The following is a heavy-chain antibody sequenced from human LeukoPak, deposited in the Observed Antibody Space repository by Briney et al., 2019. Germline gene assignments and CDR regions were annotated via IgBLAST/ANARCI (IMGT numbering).Heavy chain of an antibody. CDR3: ARDRSGLYPYYGMDV. Sequence: TSETLSLTCTVSGGSISSYYWSWIRQPPGKGLEWIGYIYYSGSTNYNPSLKSRVTISVDTSKNQFSLKLSSVTAADTAVYYCARDRSGLYPYYGMDVWGQGTTVTVSS. CDR2: IYYSGST. CDR1: GGSISSYY. J-gene: IGHJ6*02. V-gene: IGHV4-59*01. D-gene: IGHD6-19*01.